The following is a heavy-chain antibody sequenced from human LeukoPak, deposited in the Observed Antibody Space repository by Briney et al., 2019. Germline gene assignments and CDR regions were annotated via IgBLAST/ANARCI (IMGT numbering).Heavy chain of an antibody. D-gene: IGHD3-22*01. CDR3: ARAGEIVVVITNFDY. V-gene: IGHV3-9*01. Sequence: GGSLRLSCAASGFTFDDYAMHWVRQAPGKGLEWVSGISWNSGSIGYADSVKGRFTISRDNAKNSLYLQMNSLRAEDTAVYYCARAGEIVVVITNFDYWGQGTLVTVSS. CDR2: ISWNSGSI. J-gene: IGHJ4*02. CDR1: GFTFDDYA.